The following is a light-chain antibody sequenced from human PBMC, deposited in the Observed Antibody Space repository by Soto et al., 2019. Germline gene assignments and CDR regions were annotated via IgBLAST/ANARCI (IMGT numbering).Light chain of an antibody. CDR1: SPNIGNNY. CDR2: DNN. CDR3: GTWDSSLIAGV. Sequence: QSVLTQPPSVSAAPGQKVTISCSGSSPNIGNNYVSWYQQLPGTAPKLLIYDNNKRPSGIPDRFSGSKSGTSATLGITGLQTGDEADYYCGTWDSSLIAGVFGGGTKLTVL. V-gene: IGLV1-51*01. J-gene: IGLJ2*01.